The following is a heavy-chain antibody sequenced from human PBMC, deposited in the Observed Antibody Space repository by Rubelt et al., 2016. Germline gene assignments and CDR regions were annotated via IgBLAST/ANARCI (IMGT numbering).Heavy chain of an antibody. CDR1: AESISDYY. J-gene: IGHJ3*01. D-gene: IGHD3-9*01. CDR2: IYYTGST. Sequence: GAGLLKSSETMSLTCVVYAESISDYYWTWIRQAPGKGLEWVGEIYYTGSTNYNPSLRSRVTVSVDTSNNQISLRLTSVTAADTAVYYCVRGRRRYFEYSLSYDFDLWGQGTMVPVSS. V-gene: IGHV4-34*01. CDR3: VRGRRRYFEYSLSYDFDL.